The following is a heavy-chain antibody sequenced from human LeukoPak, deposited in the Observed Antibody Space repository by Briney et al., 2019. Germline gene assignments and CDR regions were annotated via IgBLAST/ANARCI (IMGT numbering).Heavy chain of an antibody. CDR1: GDSISTSSSY. J-gene: IGHJ5*02. CDR2: IYYSGNT. V-gene: IGHV4-39*01. D-gene: IGHD3-10*01. CDR3: ARTYYYGSGSSYFDP. Sequence: SETLSLTCTGSGDSISTSSSYWGWIRQPPGKGLEWIGSIYYSGNTYYNVSLKSQVTISVDTSKNQFSLNLTSVTAADTAVYYCARTYYYGSGSSYFDPWGQGTLVTVSS.